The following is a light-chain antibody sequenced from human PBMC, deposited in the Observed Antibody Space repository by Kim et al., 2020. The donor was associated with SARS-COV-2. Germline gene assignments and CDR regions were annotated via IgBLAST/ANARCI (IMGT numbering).Light chain of an antibody. CDR3: SSYAGSNNFDVV. J-gene: IGLJ2*01. CDR1: RSDVGGYNY. CDR2: EVS. Sequence: SVTISCTGTRSDVGGYNYVSWYQQHPGKAPKLMIYEVSKRPSGVPDRFSGSKSGNTASLTVSGLQAEDEADYYCSSYAGSNNFDVVFGGGTQLTVL. V-gene: IGLV2-8*01.